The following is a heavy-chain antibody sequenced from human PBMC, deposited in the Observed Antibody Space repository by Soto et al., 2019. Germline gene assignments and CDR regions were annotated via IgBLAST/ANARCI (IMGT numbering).Heavy chain of an antibody. CDR3: ARGDIVVVPPAKNAYYYGMDV. Sequence: QVQLVESGGGVVQPGRSLRLSCAASGFTFSSYAMHWVRQAPGKGLEWVAVISYDVSNKYYADSVKGRFTISRDNSKNTLYLQMNSLSAEDTAVYYCARGDIVVVPPAKNAYYYGMDVWGQGTTVTVSS. CDR2: ISYDVSNK. CDR1: GFTFSSYA. V-gene: IGHV3-30-3*01. J-gene: IGHJ6*02. D-gene: IGHD2-2*01.